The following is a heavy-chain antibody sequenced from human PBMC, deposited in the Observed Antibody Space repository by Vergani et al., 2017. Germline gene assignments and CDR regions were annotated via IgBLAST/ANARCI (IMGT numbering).Heavy chain of an antibody. V-gene: IGHV5-10-1*01. D-gene: IGHD5-24*01. Sequence: EVQLVQSGAEVKKPGESLRISCKGSGYSFTSYWISWVRQMPGKGLEWMGRIDPSDSYTNYSPSFQGHVTISADKSISIAYLQWSSLKASDTAMYYCARQGDGYSERHGANDYWGQGTLVTVSS. CDR1: GYSFTSYW. CDR2: IDPSDSYT. J-gene: IGHJ4*02. CDR3: ARQGDGYSERHGANDY.